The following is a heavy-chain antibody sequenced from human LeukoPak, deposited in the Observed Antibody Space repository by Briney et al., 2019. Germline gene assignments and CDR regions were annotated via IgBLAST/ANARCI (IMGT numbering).Heavy chain of an antibody. CDR3: VCLGLGGLSLD. V-gene: IGHV3-21*01. CDR2: ISTNSAFI. Sequence: PGGSLRLSCTASGFTFINYSMNWVRQAPGKGLEWVSSISTNSAFIYYADSVRGRFTISRDNAKNTLYLQMNSLRVEDTAVYYCVCLGLGGLSLDWGQGTLVTVSS. CDR1: GFTFINYS. D-gene: IGHD3-16*01. J-gene: IGHJ4*02.